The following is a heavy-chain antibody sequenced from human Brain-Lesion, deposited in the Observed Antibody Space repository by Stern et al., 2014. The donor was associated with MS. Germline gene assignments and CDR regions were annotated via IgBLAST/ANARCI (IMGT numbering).Heavy chain of an antibody. CDR3: AGEEDIRYCSGGSCTGNWFDP. V-gene: IGHV4-39*01. CDR2: IYYSGNT. D-gene: IGHD2-15*01. J-gene: IGHJ5*02. CDR1: GGSVSSTSYA. Sequence: VQLVESGPGLVKPSETLSLTCTVAGGSVSSTSYAWAWIRQPPGKGLEWIGAIYYSGNTYYSPSLKSRLTISLDTSQNQFSPQLGFVTAADTAVYYCAGEEDIRYCSGGSCTGNWFDPWGQGTLVTVSS.